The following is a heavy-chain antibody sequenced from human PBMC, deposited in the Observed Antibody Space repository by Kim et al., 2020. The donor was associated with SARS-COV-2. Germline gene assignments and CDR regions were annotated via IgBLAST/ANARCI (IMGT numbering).Heavy chain of an antibody. CDR1: GYSFTSYW. J-gene: IGHJ4*02. D-gene: IGHD3-10*01. CDR2: IDPSDSYT. Sequence: GESLKISCKGSGYSFTSYWISWVRQMPGKGLEWMGRIDPSDSYTNYSPSFQGHVTIPADKSINTAYLQWSSLQASDTAMYYCARHGGFGELFWFYFDYWGQGTLVTVSS. V-gene: IGHV5-10-1*01. CDR3: ARHGGFGELFWFYFDY.